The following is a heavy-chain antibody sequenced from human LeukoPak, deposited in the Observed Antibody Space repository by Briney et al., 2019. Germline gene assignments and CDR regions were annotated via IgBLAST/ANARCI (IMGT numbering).Heavy chain of an antibody. J-gene: IGHJ4*02. CDR1: GFTFSTYW. V-gene: IGHV3-74*01. Sequence: PGGSLRLSCAASGFTFSTYWMAWVRQTPEKGLVWVSCINGDGTSTVYADSVKGRFTISRDNAENTMYLQMNSLRAEDTAVYYCAKYSSSWDEDYWGQGTLVTVSP. CDR2: INGDGTST. CDR3: AKYSSSWDEDY. D-gene: IGHD6-13*01.